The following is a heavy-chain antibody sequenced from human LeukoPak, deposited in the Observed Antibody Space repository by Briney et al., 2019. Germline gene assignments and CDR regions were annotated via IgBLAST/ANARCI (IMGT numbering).Heavy chain of an antibody. CDR2: IYPGDSDT. CDR1: GYSFTSYW. CDR3: ARSSEYYYGSGSYYNDY. Sequence: GESLKISCKGSGYSFTSYWIGWVRQMPGKGLEWMGIIYPGDSDTRYSPSFQGQVTISADKSISTAYLQWSSLKASDTAMYYCARSSEYYYGSGSYYNDYWGQGTLVTVSS. D-gene: IGHD3-10*01. J-gene: IGHJ4*02. V-gene: IGHV5-51*01.